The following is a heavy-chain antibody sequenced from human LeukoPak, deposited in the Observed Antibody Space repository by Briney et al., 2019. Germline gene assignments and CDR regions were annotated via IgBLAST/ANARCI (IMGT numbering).Heavy chain of an antibody. J-gene: IGHJ4*02. CDR3: ARGRLLFFYYDSSGQGGNDY. D-gene: IGHD3-22*01. CDR2: ISAYNGNT. Sequence: ASVKVSCKASGYTFTSYGISWVRQAPGQGLEWMGWISAYNGNTNYAQKLQGRVTMTTDTSTSTTYMELRSLRSDDTAVYYCARGRLLFFYYDSSGQGGNDYWGQGTLVTVSS. V-gene: IGHV1-18*01. CDR1: GYTFTSYG.